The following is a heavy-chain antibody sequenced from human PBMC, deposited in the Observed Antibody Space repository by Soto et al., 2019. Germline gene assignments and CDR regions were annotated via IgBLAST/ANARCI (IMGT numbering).Heavy chain of an antibody. CDR3: ARVPRLYSSSSGVPFDY. CDR1: GYTFTSYY. CDR2: INPSGGST. V-gene: IGHV1-46*01. Sequence: ASVKVSSKASGYTFTSYYMHWVRQAPGQGLEWMGIINPSGGSTSYAQKFQGRVTMTRDTSTSTVYMELSSLRSEDTAVYYCARVPRLYSSSSGVPFDYWGQGTLVTAPQ. J-gene: IGHJ4*02. D-gene: IGHD6-6*01.